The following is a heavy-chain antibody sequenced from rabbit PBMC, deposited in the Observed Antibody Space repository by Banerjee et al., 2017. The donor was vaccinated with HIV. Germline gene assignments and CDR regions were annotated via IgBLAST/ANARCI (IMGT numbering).Heavy chain of an antibody. CDR3: ARGLLIGDL. D-gene: IGHD4-2*01. J-gene: IGHJ4*01. CDR2: IYSGSSGRP. V-gene: IGHV1S40*01. CDR1: GFDFISNA. Sequence: QSLEESGGDLVKPGASLTLTCTASGFDFISNAMCWVRQAPGKGLEWIACIYSGSSGRPYYASWAKGRFTISKASSTTVTLQMTSLTAVDTATYFCARGLLIGDLWGPGTLVTVS.